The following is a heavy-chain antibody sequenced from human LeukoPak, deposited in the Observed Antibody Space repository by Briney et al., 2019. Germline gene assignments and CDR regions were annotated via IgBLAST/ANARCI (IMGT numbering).Heavy chain of an antibody. CDR2: IKQDGSEK. CDR3: ARGSDILTGPLWY. J-gene: IGHJ4*02. Sequence: PGGSLRLSCAASGFTFSSHWMNWVRQAPGKGLEWVANIKQDGSEKYYVDSVKGRFTISRDNAKNSLYLQMNSLRAEDTAVYYCARGSDILTGPLWYWGQGTLVTVSS. CDR1: GFTFSSHW. D-gene: IGHD3-9*01. V-gene: IGHV3-7*01.